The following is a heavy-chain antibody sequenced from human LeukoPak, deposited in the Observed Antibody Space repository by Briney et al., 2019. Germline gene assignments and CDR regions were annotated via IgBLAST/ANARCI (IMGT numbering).Heavy chain of an antibody. CDR2: IYYTGST. CDR1: GESISRGSYS. CDR3: ARNMHHGSGSSLYYYYYGMDV. Sequence: PSETLSLTCSVAGESISRGSYSWSWIRQPPGRGVEWIGYIYYTGSTYYNPSLKSRLTISADTSNNQFSLKLSSVTAADTAVYYCARNMHHGSGSSLYYYYYGMDVWGQGTTVTVSS. J-gene: IGHJ6*02. D-gene: IGHD3-10*01. V-gene: IGHV4-30-2*01.